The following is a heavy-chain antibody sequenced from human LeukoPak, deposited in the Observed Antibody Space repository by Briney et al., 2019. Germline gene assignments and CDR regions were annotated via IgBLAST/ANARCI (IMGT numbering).Heavy chain of an antibody. J-gene: IGHJ4*02. CDR2: IYTSGST. CDR1: GGSISSGY. V-gene: IGHV4-4*09. CDR3: AKSYFDYSTYYSYYFNL. D-gene: IGHD4-11*01. Sequence: PSETLSLTCTVSGGSISSGYWSWIRQPPWRGLEWIGYIYTSGSTNYNPSLKSRVTISVDTSKNQFALKLSSVTAADTAVYYCAKSYFDYSTYYSYYFNLWGQGALVTVSS.